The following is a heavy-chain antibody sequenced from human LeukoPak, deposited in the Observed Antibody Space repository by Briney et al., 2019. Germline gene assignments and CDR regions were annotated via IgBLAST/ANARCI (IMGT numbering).Heavy chain of an antibody. J-gene: IGHJ4*02. D-gene: IGHD1-7*01. CDR3: ARRGNWNYHFDY. V-gene: IGHV4-4*09. CDR1: GGSISSYY. CDR2: IYTSGST. Sequence: SETLSLTCTVFGGSISSYYWSWIRQPPGKGLEWIGYIYTSGSTNYNPSLKGRVTISVDTSKNQFSLKLSSVTAADTAVYYCARRGNWNYHFDYWGQGTLVTVSS.